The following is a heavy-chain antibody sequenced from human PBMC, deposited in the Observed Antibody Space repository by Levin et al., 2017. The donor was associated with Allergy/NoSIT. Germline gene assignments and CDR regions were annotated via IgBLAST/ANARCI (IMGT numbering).Heavy chain of an antibody. CDR2: INPNSGGT. J-gene: IGHJ6*02. D-gene: IGHD1-7*01. CDR3: ARGVGLELRDYYYGMDV. CDR1: GYTFTGYY. V-gene: IGHV1-2*02. Sequence: AASVKVSCKASGYTFTGYYMHWVRQAPGQGLEWMGWINPNSGGTNYAQKFQGRVTMTRDTSISTAYMELSRLRSDDTAVYYCARGVGLELRDYYYGMDVWGQGTTVTVSS.